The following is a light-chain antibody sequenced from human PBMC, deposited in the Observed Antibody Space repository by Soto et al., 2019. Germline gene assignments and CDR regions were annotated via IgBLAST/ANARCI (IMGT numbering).Light chain of an antibody. J-gene: IGKJ1*01. Sequence: ELVMTQSPATLSVSPVEIATLSCRASQSVSSNLAWYQQKPGQAPRLLISGASTRATGIPARFSGSGSGTEFTLTISSLQSEHFAVYYCQEYNSWPGWTFGQGTKVDIK. CDR2: GAS. V-gene: IGKV3-15*01. CDR1: QSVSSN. CDR3: QEYNSWPGWT.